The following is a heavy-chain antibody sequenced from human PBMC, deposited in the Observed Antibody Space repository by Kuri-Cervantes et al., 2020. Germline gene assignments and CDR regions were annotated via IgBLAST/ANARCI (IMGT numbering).Heavy chain of an antibody. V-gene: IGHV4-31*01. CDR3: VRGDGDAYYYYGMDV. J-gene: IGHJ6*02. CDR2: IYYSGST. D-gene: IGHD4-17*01. CDR1: GGSISSGGYY. Sequence: SCTVSGGSISSGGYYWSWIRQHPGKGLEWIGYIYYSGSTYYNPSLKSLVTISVDTSKNQFSLKLSSVTAADTAVYYCVRGDGDAYYYYGMDVWGQGTTVTVSS.